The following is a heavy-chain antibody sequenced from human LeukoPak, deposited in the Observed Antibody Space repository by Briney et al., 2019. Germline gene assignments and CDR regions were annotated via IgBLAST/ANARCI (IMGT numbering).Heavy chain of an antibody. CDR3: ATSAGDYRAGHYYYMGV. CDR2: INPNTAGT. CDR1: GYTFTGYY. Sequence: ASVKVSCKASGYTFTGYYFHWVRQAPGQGLEWMGWINPNTAGTNYAQKSLGGVTLTWDTSISTAYMELNRLTSDDTAVYYCATSAGDYRAGHYYYMGVWGKGTSVTVSS. V-gene: IGHV1-2*02. D-gene: IGHD4-11*01. J-gene: IGHJ6*03.